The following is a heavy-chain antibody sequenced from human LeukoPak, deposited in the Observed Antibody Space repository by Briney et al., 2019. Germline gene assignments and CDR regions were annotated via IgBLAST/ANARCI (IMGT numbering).Heavy chain of an antibody. V-gene: IGHV1-18*01. CDR2: ISTSTGDT. D-gene: IGHD3-22*01. CDR3: ASRTKNYDSSGYSYYYYYYMDV. J-gene: IGHJ6*03. Sequence: ASVKVSCKTSGYSFILYGISWVRQAPGQGPEWMGWISTSTGDTKYTQKFQGRVTLTTDTSTSTAYMELSSLRSDDTAVYYCASRTKNYDSSGYSYYYYYYMDVWGKGTTVTVSS. CDR1: GYSFILYG.